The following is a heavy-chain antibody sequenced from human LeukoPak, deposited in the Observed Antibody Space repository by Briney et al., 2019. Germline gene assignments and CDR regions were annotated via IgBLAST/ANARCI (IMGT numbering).Heavy chain of an antibody. CDR3: ARDTTVRYYYYYGMDV. D-gene: IGHD4-11*01. J-gene: IGHJ6*02. V-gene: IGHV3-48*03. Sequence: GGSLRLSCAASGFTFSSYEMNWVRQAPGKGLEWVSYISSSGSTIYYADSVKGRFTISRDNAKNSLYLQMNSLRAEDTAVYYCARDTTVRYYYYYGMDVWGQGTTVTVSS. CDR1: GFTFSSYE. CDR2: ISSSGSTI.